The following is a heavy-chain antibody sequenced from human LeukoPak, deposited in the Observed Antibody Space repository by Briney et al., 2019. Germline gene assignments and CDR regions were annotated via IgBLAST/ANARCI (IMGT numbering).Heavy chain of an antibody. CDR1: GYTFTSYD. CDR3: ARGINSNHYYYYYYMEV. CDR2: MNPNSGNT. D-gene: IGHD4-11*01. Sequence: GASVKVSCKASGYTFTSYDINWVRQATGQGLEWMGWMNPNSGNTGYAQKFQGRVTMTRNTSISTAYMELSSLRSEDTAVYYCARGINSNHYYYYYYMEVWGKGTTVTVSS. V-gene: IGHV1-8*01. J-gene: IGHJ6*03.